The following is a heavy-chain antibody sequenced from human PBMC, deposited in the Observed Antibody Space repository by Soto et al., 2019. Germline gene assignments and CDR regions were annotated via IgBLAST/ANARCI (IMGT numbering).Heavy chain of an antibody. J-gene: IGHJ3*02. V-gene: IGHV3-23*01. CDR1: GFTFSSYA. D-gene: IGHD3-3*01. CDR3: AKDLILLAIRGTIFGGTGAFDI. Sequence: GGSLRLSCAASGFTFSSYAMSWVRQAPGKGLEWVSAISGSGGSTYYADSVKGRFTISRDNSKNTLYLQMNSLRAEDTAVYYCAKDLILLAIRGTIFGGTGAFDIWGQGTMVTVSS. CDR2: ISGSGGST.